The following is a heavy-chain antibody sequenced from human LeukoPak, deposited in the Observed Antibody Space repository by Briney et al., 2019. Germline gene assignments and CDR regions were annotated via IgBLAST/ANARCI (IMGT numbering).Heavy chain of an antibody. J-gene: IGHJ4*02. D-gene: IGHD1-1*01. Sequence: SETLSLTCTVSGGSISSYYWSWIRQPPGKGLEWIGYIYYSGSTNYNPSLKSRVTISVDTSKNQFSLKLSSVTAADTAVYYCARRTDHNLDYWGQGTLVTVSS. CDR1: GGSISSYY. V-gene: IGHV4-59*01. CDR3: ARRTDHNLDY. CDR2: IYYSGST.